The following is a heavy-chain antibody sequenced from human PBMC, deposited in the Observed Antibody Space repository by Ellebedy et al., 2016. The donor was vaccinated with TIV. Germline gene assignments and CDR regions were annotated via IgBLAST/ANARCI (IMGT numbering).Heavy chain of an antibody. CDR1: GFTFSSYS. J-gene: IGHJ3*02. CDR3: ARASGLDAFDI. CDR2: ISSSSSYI. D-gene: IGHD5-12*01. Sequence: GGSLRLXXAASGFTFSSYSMNWVRQAPGKGLEWVSSISSSSSYIYYADSVKGRFTISRDNAKNSLYLQMNSLRAEDTAVYYCARASGLDAFDIWGQGTMVTVSS. V-gene: IGHV3-21*01.